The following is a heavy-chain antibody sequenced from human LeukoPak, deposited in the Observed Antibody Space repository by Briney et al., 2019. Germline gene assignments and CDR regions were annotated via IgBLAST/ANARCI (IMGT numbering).Heavy chain of an antibody. CDR2: IISRCSTI. CDR1: GFPFSDYY. CDR3: ARRGFHEMGPTPRYCSSTSCYTAAQRYYFNY. J-gene: IGHJ4*02. D-gene: IGHD2-2*02. V-gene: IGHV3-11*01. Sequence: GGSLRLSCAASGFPFSDYYMSWIRQAPGKGLEWVSYIISRCSTIYYADSVKGRFTISRDNAKNSLYLQMNSLRAEDTAVYYCARRGFHEMGPTPRYCSSTSCYTAAQRYYFNYWGQGTLVTVSS.